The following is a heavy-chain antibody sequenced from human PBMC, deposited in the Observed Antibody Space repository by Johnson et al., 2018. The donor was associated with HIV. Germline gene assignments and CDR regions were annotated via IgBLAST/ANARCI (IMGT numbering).Heavy chain of an antibody. V-gene: IGHV3-7*03. D-gene: IGHD2-21*01. Sequence: VQLVESGGGLVTPGGSLRLSCVASGFTFSSYWMSWVRQAPGKGLEWVANIQEDGREKYYVDSVKGRFTISRDNAKNSLYLQMNSVRAEDTAVYYCARSQGSGEGAFDIWGQGTMVTVSS. CDR2: IQEDGREK. CDR1: GFTFSSYW. J-gene: IGHJ3*02. CDR3: ARSQGSGEGAFDI.